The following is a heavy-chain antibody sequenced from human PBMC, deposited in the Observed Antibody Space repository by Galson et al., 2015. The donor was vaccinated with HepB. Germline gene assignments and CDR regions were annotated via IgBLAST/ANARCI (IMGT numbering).Heavy chain of an antibody. CDR3: ATGRDYSNYERFFIDY. Sequence: SVKVSCKASGYTFNNYYMHWVRQAPGEGLEWMGIINPSGGSTIYAQKFQGRVTMTEDTSTDTAYMELSSLRSEDAAVYYCATGRDYSNYERFFIDYWGQEPWSPSPQ. V-gene: IGHV1-46*02. CDR2: INPSGGST. D-gene: IGHD4-11*01. J-gene: IGHJ4*01. CDR1: GYTFNNYY.